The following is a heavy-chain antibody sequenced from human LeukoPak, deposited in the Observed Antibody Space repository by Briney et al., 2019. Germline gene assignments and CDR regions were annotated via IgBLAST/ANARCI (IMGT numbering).Heavy chain of an antibody. V-gene: IGHV3-21*01. D-gene: IGHD3-10*01. CDR2: ISSSSSYI. CDR1: GFTFSSYN. J-gene: IGHJ4*02. CDR3: ARGMYYYGSGSSFDN. Sequence: PGGSLRLSCAASGFTFSSYNMNWVRQAPGKGLEWVSSISSSSSYIYYADSVKGRFTISRDNAKNSLYLQTNSLRAEDTAVYYCARGMYYYGSGSSFDNWGQGTLVTVSS.